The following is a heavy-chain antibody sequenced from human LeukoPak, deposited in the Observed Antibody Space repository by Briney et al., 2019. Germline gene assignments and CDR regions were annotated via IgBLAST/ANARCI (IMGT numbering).Heavy chain of an antibody. CDR3: ARGDYYDSSGYYFPDAFDI. Sequence: GGSLRLSCAASGFTFSSYGMHWVRQAPGKGLEWVAVIWYDGSNKYYVDSVQGRLTISRDNSKNTLYLQMSSLRAEDTAVYYCARGDYYDSSGYYFPDAFDIWGQGTMVTVSS. D-gene: IGHD3-22*01. V-gene: IGHV3-33*01. J-gene: IGHJ3*02. CDR1: GFTFSSYG. CDR2: IWYDGSNK.